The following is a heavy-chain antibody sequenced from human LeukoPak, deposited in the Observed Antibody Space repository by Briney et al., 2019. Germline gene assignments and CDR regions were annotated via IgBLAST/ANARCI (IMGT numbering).Heavy chain of an antibody. CDR3: ARDHPRFDP. Sequence: SETLSLTCTVSGGSVSSRSYYWSWIRQPPGKGLEWIGYIYYSGSTNYNPSLKSRVTISVDTSKNQFSLRLSSVTAADTAVYYCARDHPRFDPWGQGALVTVSS. CDR1: GGSVSSRSYY. CDR2: IYYSGST. V-gene: IGHV4-61*01. J-gene: IGHJ5*02.